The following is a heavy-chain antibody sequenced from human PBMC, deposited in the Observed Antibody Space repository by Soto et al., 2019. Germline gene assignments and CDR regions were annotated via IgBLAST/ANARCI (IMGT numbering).Heavy chain of an antibody. CDR2: ISAYNGNT. D-gene: IGHD3-22*01. CDR3: ARDALYYYDSSGYYPDAFDI. Sequence: ASVKVSCKASGYTFTSYGISWGRQAPGQGLEWMGWISAYNGNTNYARKLQGRFTMTTDTSPSTAYMELRSLRSDDTAVYYCARDALYYYDSSGYYPDAFDIWGQGTMVTVSS. J-gene: IGHJ3*02. V-gene: IGHV1-18*01. CDR1: GYTFTSYG.